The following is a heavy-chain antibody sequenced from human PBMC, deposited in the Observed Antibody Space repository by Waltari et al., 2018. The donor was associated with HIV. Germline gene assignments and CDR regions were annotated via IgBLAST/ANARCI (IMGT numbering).Heavy chain of an antibody. CDR1: GFTFSSYG. V-gene: IGHV3-30*18. D-gene: IGHD1-1*01. J-gene: IGHJ5*02. CDR2: ISYDGSNK. Sequence: QVQLVESGGGVVQPGRSLRLSCEASGFTFSSYGVHWVRQAPGKGLEWLAVISYDGSNKYYADSVKGRFTISRDNSKNTLYLQMNSLRAEDTAVYYCAKEGPGEGVFEAWGQGTLVTVSS. CDR3: AKEGPGEGVFEA.